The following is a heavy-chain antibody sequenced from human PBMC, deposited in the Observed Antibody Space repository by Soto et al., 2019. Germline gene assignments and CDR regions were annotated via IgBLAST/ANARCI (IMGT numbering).Heavy chain of an antibody. J-gene: IGHJ4*02. CDR2: IYYSGST. CDR1: GGSVSSGSYY. D-gene: IGHD3-22*01. Sequence: ASETLSLTCTVSGGSVSSGSYYWSWIRQPPGKGLEWIGYIYYSGSTNYNPSLKSRVTISVDTSKNQFSLKLSSVTAADTAVYYCARVASLGYYDSSGFDYWGQGTLVTVSS. V-gene: IGHV4-61*01. CDR3: ARVASLGYYDSSGFDY.